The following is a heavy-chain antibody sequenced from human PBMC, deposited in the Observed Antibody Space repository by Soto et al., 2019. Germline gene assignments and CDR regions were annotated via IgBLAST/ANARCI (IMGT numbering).Heavy chain of an antibody. CDR3: ALVAVAGTDGMDV. J-gene: IGHJ6*02. CDR1: GFTFSSYG. CDR2: IWYDGSNK. V-gene: IGHV3-33*01. D-gene: IGHD6-19*01. Sequence: GGSLRLSCAASGFTFSSYGMHWVRQAPGKGLEWVAVIWYDGSNKYYADSVKGRFTISRDNSKNTLYLQMNSLRAEDTAVYYCALVAVAGTDGMDVWGQGTTVTVSS.